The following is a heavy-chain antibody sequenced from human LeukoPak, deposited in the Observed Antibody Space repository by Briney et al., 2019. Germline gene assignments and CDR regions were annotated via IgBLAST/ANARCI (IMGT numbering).Heavy chain of an antibody. Sequence: SETLSLTCAVSGDSISSGGYYWSWIRQHPGKGLEWIGYIYYSGSTYYNPSLKSRVTISVDTSKNQFSLKLSSVTAADTAVYYCATHGDLFPDYWGQGTLVTVSS. V-gene: IGHV4-31*11. CDR3: ATHGDLFPDY. CDR2: IYYSGST. CDR1: GDSISSGGYY. D-gene: IGHD4-17*01. J-gene: IGHJ4*02.